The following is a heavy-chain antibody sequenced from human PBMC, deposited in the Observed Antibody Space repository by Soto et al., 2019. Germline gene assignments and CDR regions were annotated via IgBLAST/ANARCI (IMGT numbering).Heavy chain of an antibody. CDR1: GGSFSGYY. CDR2: INHSGST. Sequence: LSLTCAVYGGSFSGYYWSWIRQPPGKGLEWIGEINHSGSTNYNPSLKSRVTISVDTSKNQFSLKLSSVTAADTAVYYCARGHLYYYGSGSYYPIVGYYYYGMDVWGQGTTVTVSS. V-gene: IGHV4-34*01. J-gene: IGHJ6*02. CDR3: ARGHLYYYGSGSYYPIVGYYYYGMDV. D-gene: IGHD3-10*01.